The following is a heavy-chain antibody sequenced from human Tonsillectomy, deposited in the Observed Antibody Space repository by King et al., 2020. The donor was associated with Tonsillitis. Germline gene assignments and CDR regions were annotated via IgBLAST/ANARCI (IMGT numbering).Heavy chain of an antibody. V-gene: IGHV3-21*06. Sequence: VQLVESGGGLVKPGGSLRLSCAASGFTFSSYSMNWVRQAPGRGLEWVSSISSSSSYIFYADSVKGRFTISRDNAKNSLYLQMNSLRAEDTAVYYCARAQHCSSASCLGNGMDVWGQGTTVTVSS. J-gene: IGHJ6*02. CDR1: GFTFSSYS. CDR2: ISSSSSYI. D-gene: IGHD2-2*01. CDR3: ARAQHCSSASCLGNGMDV.